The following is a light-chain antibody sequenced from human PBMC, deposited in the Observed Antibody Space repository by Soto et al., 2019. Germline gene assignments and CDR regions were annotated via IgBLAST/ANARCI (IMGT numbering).Light chain of an antibody. J-gene: IGKJ5*01. Sequence: EIVLTQSPATLSLSPGERATLSCRASQSVSSYLAWYQQKPGQAPRLLIYDASNRATGIPARFSGSGSGTKITLTTSSLEPEDFAVYYCQQRSNWPITCGQGTRLEIK. CDR3: QQRSNWPIT. CDR1: QSVSSY. CDR2: DAS. V-gene: IGKV3-11*01.